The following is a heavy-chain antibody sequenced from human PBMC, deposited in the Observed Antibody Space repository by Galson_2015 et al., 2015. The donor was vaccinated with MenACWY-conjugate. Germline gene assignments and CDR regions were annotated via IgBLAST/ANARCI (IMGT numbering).Heavy chain of an antibody. J-gene: IGHJ4*02. D-gene: IGHD6-13*01. CDR1: GYSFTNYW. V-gene: IGHV5-51*01. CDR3: ARPASGYSSSCDY. Sequence: QSGAEVKKPGESLKISCKGSGYSFTNYWIGWVRQMPGKGLEWMGIIYPDDSDTRYSPSFQGQVTISADTSISNAYLQWSSLKASDTAMYYCARPASGYSSSCDYWGQGTLVTVSS. CDR2: IYPDDSDT.